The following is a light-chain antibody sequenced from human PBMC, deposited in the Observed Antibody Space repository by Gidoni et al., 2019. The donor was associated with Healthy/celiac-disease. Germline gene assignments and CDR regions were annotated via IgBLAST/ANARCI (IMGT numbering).Light chain of an antibody. CDR1: QSSSSY. Sequence: EIVLTQSPATLSLSPGERATLSCSASQSSSSYLAWYQQKVGQAPRLLIYDASKRATGIPARFSGSGAGTDFTLTISSLEPEDVAVYYCQQRSNWLTFGGGTKVEIK. J-gene: IGKJ4*02. CDR2: DAS. CDR3: QQRSNWLT. V-gene: IGKV3-11*01.